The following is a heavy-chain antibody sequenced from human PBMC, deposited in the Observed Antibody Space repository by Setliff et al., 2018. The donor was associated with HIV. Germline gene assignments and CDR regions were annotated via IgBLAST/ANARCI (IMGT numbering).Heavy chain of an antibody. CDR3: ALDLPGPAITSGWMKNWFDP. J-gene: IGHJ5*02. CDR2: MNPNSGNT. Sequence: ASVKVSCKASGYTFTSYDINWVRQATGQGLEWMGWMNPNSGNTGYAQKFRGRVTMTRDTSTNTVYMELSGLRSEDTALYYCALDLPGPAITSGWMKNWFDPWGQGTLVTVSS. CDR1: GYTFTSYD. V-gene: IGHV1-8*02. D-gene: IGHD6-19*01.